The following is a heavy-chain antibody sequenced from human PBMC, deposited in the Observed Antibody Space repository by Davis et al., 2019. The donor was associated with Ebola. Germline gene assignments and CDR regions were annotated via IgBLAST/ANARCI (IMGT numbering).Heavy chain of an antibody. CDR2: IDGGGRT. CDR3: VRRRLFGWFDS. V-gene: IGHV4-39*01. D-gene: IGHD3-3*01. CDR1: GDSISSGSSY. Sequence: MPSETLSLTCTVSGDSISSGSSYWGWIRQPPGKGLEWIASIDGGGRTYYNPSLRSRLTISGDTSKSQIFLKLTSVTAADRAVYYCVRRRLFGWFDSWGLGTRVTVSS. J-gene: IGHJ5*01.